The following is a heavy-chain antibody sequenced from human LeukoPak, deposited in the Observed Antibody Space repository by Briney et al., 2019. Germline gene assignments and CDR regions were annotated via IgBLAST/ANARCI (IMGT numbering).Heavy chain of an antibody. CDR3: ARDLVVVVAATGDAFDI. CDR1: GYTFTGYY. Sequence: ASVKVSCKASGYTFTGYYMHWVRQAPGQGLEWMGWIDPNSGGTNYAQKFQGRVTMTRDTSISTAYMELSRLRSDDTAVYYCARDLVVVVAATGDAFDIWGQGTMATVSS. CDR2: IDPNSGGT. D-gene: IGHD2-15*01. J-gene: IGHJ3*02. V-gene: IGHV1-2*02.